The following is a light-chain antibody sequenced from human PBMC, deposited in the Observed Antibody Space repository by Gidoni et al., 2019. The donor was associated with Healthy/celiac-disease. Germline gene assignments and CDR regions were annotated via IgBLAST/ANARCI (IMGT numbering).Light chain of an antibody. CDR2: EGS. V-gene: IGLV2-23*01. CDR1: SSDVGSYNL. Sequence: QSALTHPASVSVSPGQSITISCTGTSSDVGSYNLVSWYQQHPGKAPKLMIYEGSKRPSGVSKRCSGAKSGNTASLTSSGLQAEDEADYYCCSYAGSRYVFGTGTKV. J-gene: IGLJ1*01. CDR3: CSYAGSRYV.